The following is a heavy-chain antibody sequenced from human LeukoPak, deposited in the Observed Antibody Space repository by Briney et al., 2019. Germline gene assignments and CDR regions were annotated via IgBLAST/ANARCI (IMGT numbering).Heavy chain of an antibody. Sequence: GGSLRLSCAASGFTFSSHWMSWVRQAPGKGLEWVANIKPVGSDKYYVDSVKGRFTISRDNAKNSLYLQMNSLRAEDTAVYYCAKLPYGDYNHHWGQGTLVTVSS. V-gene: IGHV3-7*05. CDR3: AKLPYGDYNHH. CDR1: GFTFSSHW. D-gene: IGHD4-17*01. J-gene: IGHJ5*02. CDR2: IKPVGSDK.